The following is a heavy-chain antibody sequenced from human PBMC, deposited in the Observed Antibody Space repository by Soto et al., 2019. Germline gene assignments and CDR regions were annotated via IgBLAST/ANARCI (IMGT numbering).Heavy chain of an antibody. CDR2: IYYSGST. CDR1: GGSISSSSYY. J-gene: IGHJ4*02. D-gene: IGHD3-22*01. CDR3: AGTYYYDSSGYPF. Sequence: SETLSLTCTVSGGSISSSSYYWGWIRQPPGKGLEWIGSIYYSGSTYYNPSLKSRVTISVDTSKNQFSLKLSSVTAADTAVYYCAGTYYYDSSGYPFWGQGTLVTV. V-gene: IGHV4-39*01.